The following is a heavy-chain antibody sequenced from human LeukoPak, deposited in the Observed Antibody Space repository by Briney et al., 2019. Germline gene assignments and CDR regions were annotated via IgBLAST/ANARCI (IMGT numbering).Heavy chain of an antibody. D-gene: IGHD3-3*01. CDR1: GFSFSSYW. CDR3: ATFWSGSDFDY. V-gene: IGHV3-74*01. CDR2: INSDGSTT. Sequence: GGSLRLSCAASGFSFSSYWMHWVRQAPGKGLVWVSRINSDGSTTSYADSVKGRLTISRDNAKNTLYLQMNSLRAEDTAVYYCATFWSGSDFDYWGQGTLVTVSS. J-gene: IGHJ4*02.